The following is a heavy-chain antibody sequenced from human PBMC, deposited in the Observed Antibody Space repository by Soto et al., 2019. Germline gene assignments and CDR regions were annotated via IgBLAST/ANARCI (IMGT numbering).Heavy chain of an antibody. CDR1: GFTFNNYA. CDR3: AKDRLAGNFDY. CDR2: ISATGGST. Sequence: EVQVLDSGGGLVQPGGSLRLSCAASGFTFNNYAMNSVRQAPGKGLEWVANISATGGSTYYADSVKGRFTISRDNSKNTLYLQMNGLRVEDTAVYYCAKDRLAGNFDYWGQGTQVTVSS. J-gene: IGHJ4*02. V-gene: IGHV3-23*01.